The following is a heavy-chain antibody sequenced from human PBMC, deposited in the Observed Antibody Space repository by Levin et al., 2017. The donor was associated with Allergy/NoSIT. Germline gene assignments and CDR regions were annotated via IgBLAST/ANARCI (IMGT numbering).Heavy chain of an antibody. CDR1: GFTFDDYA. Sequence: SLKISCAASGFTFDDYAMHWVRQAPGKRLEWVSGISWNSGSIGYADSVKGRFTISRDNAKNSLYLQMNSLRTEDTALYYCARDNIGLPDAFDIWGQGTMVIVSS. CDR2: ISWNSGSI. CDR3: ARDNIGLPDAFDI. D-gene: IGHD3-10*01. J-gene: IGHJ3*02. V-gene: IGHV3-9*01.